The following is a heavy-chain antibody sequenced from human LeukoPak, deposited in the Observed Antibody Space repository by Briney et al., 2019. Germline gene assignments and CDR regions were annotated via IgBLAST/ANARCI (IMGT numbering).Heavy chain of an antibody. J-gene: IGHJ4*02. CDR2: IYSGGST. CDR1: GFTVSSNC. Sequence: PGGSLRLSCAASGFTVSSNCMSWVRQAPGKGLKWVSFIYSGGSTYSADSVKGRFTISRDTSRNTLYLQMNSLRAEDTAVYYCASASKEATIRAFDYWGQGTLVTVSA. CDR3: ASASKEATIRAFDY. D-gene: IGHD5-12*01. V-gene: IGHV3-53*01.